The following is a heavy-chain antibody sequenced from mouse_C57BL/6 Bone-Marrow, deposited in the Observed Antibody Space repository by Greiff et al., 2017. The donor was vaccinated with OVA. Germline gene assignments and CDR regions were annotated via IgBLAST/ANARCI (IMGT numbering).Heavy chain of an antibody. D-gene: IGHD3-2*02. CDR2: ISYDGSN. CDR3: ARERLQIPFAY. J-gene: IGHJ3*01. Sequence: ESGPGLVKPSQSLSLTCSVTGYSFTSGYFWNWIRQLPGNKLEWMGYISYDGSNNYNPALKNRITITGDTSTNTFFLKLNSVTTEDTATYDCARERLQIPFAYWGQGTLVTVSA. V-gene: IGHV3-6*01. CDR1: GYSFTSGYF.